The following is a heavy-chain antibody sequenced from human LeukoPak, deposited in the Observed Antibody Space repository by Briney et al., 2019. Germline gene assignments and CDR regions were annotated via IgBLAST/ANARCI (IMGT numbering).Heavy chain of an antibody. V-gene: IGHV5-51*01. D-gene: IGHD5-12*01. CDR2: IYPGDSDT. CDR3: ARGRGYSGGRFDY. J-gene: IGHJ4*02. Sequence: GESLKISCNGSGYXFTSYWMGWVRQMPGKGLEWMGIIYPGDSDTRYSPSFQGQVTISADKSISTAYLQWSSLKASDTAMYYCARGRGYSGGRFDYWGQGTLVTVSS. CDR1: GYXFTSYW.